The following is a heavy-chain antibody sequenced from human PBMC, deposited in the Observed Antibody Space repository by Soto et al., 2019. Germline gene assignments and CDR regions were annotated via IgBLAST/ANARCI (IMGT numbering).Heavy chain of an antibody. CDR1: GFTFSSYS. CDR3: ARALQTYTSGPLGF. Sequence: EVQLVESGGGLVQPGGSLRLSCAASGFTFSSYSIHWVRQAPEKGLEWVSYIGTSTSTTYYADSVKGRFTISRDNAKNSLFLQMNSLRAADTAVYYCARALQTYTSGPLGFWGQGTRVTASS. V-gene: IGHV3-48*01. D-gene: IGHD6-19*01. CDR2: IGTSTSTT. J-gene: IGHJ4*02.